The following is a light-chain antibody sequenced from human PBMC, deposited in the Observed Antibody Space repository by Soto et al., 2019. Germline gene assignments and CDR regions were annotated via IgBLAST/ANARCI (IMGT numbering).Light chain of an antibody. Sequence: EIVMTQSPATLSVSPGASATFSCRDSQSVSSNLAWYQQKPGPTPQLLIYVASTRATGIPARFSGSGSGTEFTLTISSLQSEDFAVYYCQQYKVCTLTFGGGTKVEFK. J-gene: IGKJ4*01. CDR2: VAS. CDR3: QQYKVCTLT. V-gene: IGKV3-15*01. CDR1: QSVSSN.